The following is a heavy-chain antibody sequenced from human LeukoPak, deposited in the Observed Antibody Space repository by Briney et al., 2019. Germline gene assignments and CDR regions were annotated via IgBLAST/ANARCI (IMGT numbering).Heavy chain of an antibody. Sequence: PGGSLRLSCAASGFTFSSYAMHWVRQAPGKGLEWVAVISYDGSNKYYADSVKGRFTISRDNSKNTLYLQMNSLRAEDTAVYYCAKTRQGSGWFAFDIWGQGTMVTVSS. D-gene: IGHD6-19*01. J-gene: IGHJ3*02. CDR3: AKTRQGSGWFAFDI. CDR2: ISYDGSNK. CDR1: GFTFSSYA. V-gene: IGHV3-30-3*02.